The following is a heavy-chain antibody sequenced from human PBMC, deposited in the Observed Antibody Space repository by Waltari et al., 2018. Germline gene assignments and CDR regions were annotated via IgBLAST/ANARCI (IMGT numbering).Heavy chain of an antibody. CDR2: IYHSGGT. J-gene: IGHJ4*02. Sequence: QVQLQESGPGLVKPSETLSLTCAVSGYSISSGYYWGWIRQPPGKGLEWIGSIYHSGGTYYNPSLKSRVTISVDTSKNQFSLKLSSVTAADTAVYYCASMPYSSGWYEDYWGQGTLVTVSS. CDR1: GYSISSGYY. D-gene: IGHD6-19*01. CDR3: ASMPYSSGWYEDY. V-gene: IGHV4-38-2*01.